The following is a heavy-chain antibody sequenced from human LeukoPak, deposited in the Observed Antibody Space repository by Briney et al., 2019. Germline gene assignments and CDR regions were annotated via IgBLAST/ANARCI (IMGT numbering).Heavy chain of an antibody. J-gene: IGHJ6*02. CDR1: GYSFTSYW. Sequence: GESLKISCKGSGYSFTSYWIGWVRQMPGKGLEWMGVIYPGDSDTRYSPSFQGQVTISADKSISTAYLQWSSLRASDTAMYYCARRSSSGFQGVDVWGQGTTVTVSS. V-gene: IGHV5-51*01. D-gene: IGHD6-19*01. CDR3: ARRSSSGFQGVDV. CDR2: IYPGDSDT.